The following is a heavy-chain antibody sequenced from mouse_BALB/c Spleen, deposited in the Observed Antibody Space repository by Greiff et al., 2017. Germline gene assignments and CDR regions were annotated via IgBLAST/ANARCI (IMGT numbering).Heavy chain of an antibody. CDR2: INSNGGST. V-gene: IGHV5-6-3*01. CDR1: GFTFSSYG. Sequence: EVMLVESGGGLVQPGGSLKLSCAASGFTFSSYGMSWVRQTPDKRLELVATINSNGGSTYYPDSVKGRFTISRDNAKNTLYLQMSSLKSEDTAMYYCARDSRDYAMDYWGQGTSVTVSS. J-gene: IGHJ4*01. CDR3: ARDSRDYAMDY.